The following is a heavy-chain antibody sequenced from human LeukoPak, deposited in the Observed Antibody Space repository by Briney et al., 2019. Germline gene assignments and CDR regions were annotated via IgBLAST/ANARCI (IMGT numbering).Heavy chain of an antibody. D-gene: IGHD5-18*01. CDR3: ARGLRGTGYSYGYYYYMDV. V-gene: IGHV1-8*01. CDR1: GYTFTSYD. CDR2: MNPNSGNT. J-gene: IGHJ6*03. Sequence: ASVKVSCKASGYTFTSYDINWVRQATGQGLEWMGWMNPNSGNTSYAQKFQGRVTMTRNTSISTAYMELSSLRSEDTAVYYCARGLRGTGYSYGYYYYMDVWGKGTTVTVSS.